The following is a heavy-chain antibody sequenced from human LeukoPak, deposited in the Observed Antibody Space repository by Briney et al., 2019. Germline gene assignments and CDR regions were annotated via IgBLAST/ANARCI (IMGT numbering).Heavy chain of an antibody. CDR2: IYPGDSDT. V-gene: IGHV5-51*01. CDR3: AMGDDSSGYYFLAGPDAFDI. D-gene: IGHD3-22*01. Sequence: GESLKISCKGSGYSFTSYWIGWVRQMPGKGLEGMGIIYPGDSDTRYSPSFQGQVTISADKSISTAYLQWSSLKASDTAMYYCAMGDDSSGYYFLAGPDAFDIWGQGTMVTVSS. J-gene: IGHJ3*02. CDR1: GYSFTSYW.